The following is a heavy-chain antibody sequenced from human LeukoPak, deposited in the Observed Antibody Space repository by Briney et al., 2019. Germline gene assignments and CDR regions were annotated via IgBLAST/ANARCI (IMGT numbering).Heavy chain of an antibody. CDR2: ISSSSSYI. V-gene: IGHV3-21*01. CDR1: GFTFSSST. J-gene: IGHJ6*02. Sequence: GGSLRLSCVASGFTFSSSTMNWVRQAPGKGLEWVSSISSSSSYIHYADSVKGRFTISRDNAKNSLYLQMNSLRVEDTAVYYCARAMDVWGQGTTVTVSS. CDR3: ARAMDV.